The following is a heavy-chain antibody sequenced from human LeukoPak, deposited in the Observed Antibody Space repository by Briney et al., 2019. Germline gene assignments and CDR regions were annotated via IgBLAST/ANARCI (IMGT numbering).Heavy chain of an antibody. V-gene: IGHV3-23*01. CDR2: ITASGGST. CDR1: GIAFNSHA. CDR3: ATRPPGETHFGVLDF. J-gene: IGHJ4*02. D-gene: IGHD4-17*01. Sequence: GGSLRLSCEASGIAFNSHAMTWVRQAPGKGLEWVSGITASGGSTYHAESVKGRFTISRDNSKNTLYLQMNNLRVEDTALYYCATRPPGETHFGVLDFWGQGTLVTVSS.